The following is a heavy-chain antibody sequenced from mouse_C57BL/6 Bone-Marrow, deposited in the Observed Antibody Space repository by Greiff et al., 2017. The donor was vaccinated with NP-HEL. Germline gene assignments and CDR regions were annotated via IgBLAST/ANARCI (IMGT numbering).Heavy chain of an antibody. CDR1: GYTFTSYW. D-gene: IGHD2-4*01. CDR2: IHPNSGSP. J-gene: IGHJ3*01. Sequence: QVQLKESGAELVKPGASVKLSCKASGYTFTSYWMHWVKQRPGQGLEWIGMIHPNSGSPNYNEKFKSKATLTVDKSSSTAYMQLSSLTSEDAAVYYCARGYDYDDVAWFAYWGQGTLVTVSA. V-gene: IGHV1-64*01. CDR3: ARGYDYDDVAWFAY.